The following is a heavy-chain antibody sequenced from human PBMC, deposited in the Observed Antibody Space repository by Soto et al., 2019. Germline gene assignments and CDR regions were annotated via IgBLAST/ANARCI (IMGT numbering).Heavy chain of an antibody. D-gene: IGHD3-22*01. J-gene: IGHJ4*02. V-gene: IGHV3-23*01. CDR2: VRGGGHIT. CDR1: GFTFSNYA. CDR3: AKGKSDTSHYLSDS. Sequence: GGSLRLSCAASGFTFSNYAMSWVRQAPGKGLEWVSSVRGGGHITYYADSVKGRFTISRDNSKNTLYLQMDSLRAEDTAVYYCAKGKSDTSHYLSDSWGQGTLVTVSS.